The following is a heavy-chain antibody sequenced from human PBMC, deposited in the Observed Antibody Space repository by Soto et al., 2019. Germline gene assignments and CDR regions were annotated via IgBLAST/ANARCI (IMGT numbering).Heavy chain of an antibody. Sequence: GGSLRLSCAASGFTFSSYSMNWVRQAPGKGLEWVSYISSSSSTIYYADSVKGRFTISRDNAKNSLYLQMNSLRAEDTAVYYCAREVDIVVVVAAPVYYYYGMDFWGQGTTVTVSS. D-gene: IGHD2-15*01. J-gene: IGHJ6*02. V-gene: IGHV3-48*04. CDR2: ISSSSSTI. CDR1: GFTFSSYS. CDR3: AREVDIVVVVAAPVYYYYGMDF.